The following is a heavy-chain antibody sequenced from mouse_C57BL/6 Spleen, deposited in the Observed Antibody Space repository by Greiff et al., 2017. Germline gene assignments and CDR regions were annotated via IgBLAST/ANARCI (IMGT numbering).Heavy chain of an antibody. Sequence: EVQLQQSGPELVQPGASVKISCKASGYTFTDYYMNWVKQSHGKSLEWIGVINPNTGGTSYNQKFKGKATLTVDKSSSTAYMELRSLTSEDSAVYYCAREDYSNYAGFAYWGQGALVTVAA. CDR2: INPNTGGT. CDR1: GYTFTDYY. CDR3: AREDYSNYAGFAY. D-gene: IGHD2-5*01. J-gene: IGHJ3*01. V-gene: IGHV1-26*01.